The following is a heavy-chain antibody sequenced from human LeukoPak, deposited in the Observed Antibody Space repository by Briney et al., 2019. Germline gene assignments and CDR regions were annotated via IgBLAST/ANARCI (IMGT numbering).Heavy chain of an antibody. CDR3: ARDGLVYDFWSGYYGPYFDY. D-gene: IGHD3-3*01. CDR1: GFTSSSYA. J-gene: IGHJ4*02. CDR2: VSGSGDRM. Sequence: GGSLRLSCAASGFTSSSYALNWVRQAPGKGLEWVATVSGSGDRMYHADSVKGRFTISRDNSKNTLYLQMNSLRAEDTAVYYCARDGLVYDFWSGYYGPYFDYWGQGTLVTVSS. V-gene: IGHV3-23*01.